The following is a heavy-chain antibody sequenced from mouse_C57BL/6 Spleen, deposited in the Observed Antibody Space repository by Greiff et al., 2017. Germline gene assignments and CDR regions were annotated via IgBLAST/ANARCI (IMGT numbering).Heavy chain of an antibody. CDR3: ARSAVVYAMDY. Sequence: VQLQQSGAELVKPGASVKISCKASGYAFSSYWMNWVKQRPGKGLEWIGQIYPGDGDTNYNGKFKGKATLTAAKSSSTAYMQLSSLTSEDSAVYFCARSAVVYAMDYWGQGTSVTVSS. CDR2: IYPGDGDT. V-gene: IGHV1-80*01. J-gene: IGHJ4*01. CDR1: GYAFSSYW. D-gene: IGHD3-3*01.